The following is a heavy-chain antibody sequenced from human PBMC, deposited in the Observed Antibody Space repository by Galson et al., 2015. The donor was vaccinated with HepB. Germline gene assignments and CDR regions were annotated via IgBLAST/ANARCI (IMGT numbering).Heavy chain of an antibody. CDR3: TRHRMNCSSTRQVVGWGVPRQMCYYGMDV. J-gene: IGHJ6*02. D-gene: IGHD2-2*01. V-gene: IGHV3-73*01. Sequence: SLRLSCAASGFTFSGSAMHWVRQASGKGLEWVGRIRSKANSYATAYAASVKGRFTISRDDSKNTAYLQMNSLKTEDTAVYYCTRHRMNCSSTRQVVGWGVPRQMCYYGMDVWGQGTTVTVSS. CDR2: IRSKANSYAT. CDR1: GFTFSGSA.